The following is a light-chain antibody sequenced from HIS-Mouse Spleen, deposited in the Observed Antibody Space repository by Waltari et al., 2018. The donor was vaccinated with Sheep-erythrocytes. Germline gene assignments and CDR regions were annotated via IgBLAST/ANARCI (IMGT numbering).Light chain of an antibody. J-gene: IGKJ1*01. V-gene: IGKV1D-13*01. CDR3: QQFNNYPRT. CDR2: DAS. CDR1: HGISSA. Sequence: AIQFTQSHSSLSASVGARVSITSRASHGISSALAWYQQKPGKAPKLLIYDASSLESGVPSRFSGSGSGTDFTLTISSLQPEDFATYYCQQFNNYPRTFGQGTKVEIK.